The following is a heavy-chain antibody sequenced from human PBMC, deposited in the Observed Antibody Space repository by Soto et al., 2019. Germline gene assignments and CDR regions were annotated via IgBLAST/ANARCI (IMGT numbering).Heavy chain of an antibody. CDR3: ARVSRGAFDI. J-gene: IGHJ3*02. V-gene: IGHV1-46*01. CDR2: LDPSGVAT. Sequence: QVQLVQSGAEVKKPGASVKVSCKASGYTFTSYFIHWVRQAPGQGLEWMGVLDPSGVATNSAQKFQGRLTMTRDTSTSTVYMDLTGLGSDDTALYHCARVSRGAFDIWGQGTVVTVSS. CDR1: GYTFTSYF.